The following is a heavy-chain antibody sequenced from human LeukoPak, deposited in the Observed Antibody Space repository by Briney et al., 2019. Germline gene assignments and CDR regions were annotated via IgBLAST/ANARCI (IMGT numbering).Heavy chain of an antibody. CDR2: ISSSGSTI. J-gene: IGHJ4*02. CDR1: GFTFSDYY. Sequence: AGGSLRLSCAASGFTFSDYYMSWIRQAPGKGLEWVPYISSSGSTIYYADSVKGRFTISRDNAKNSLYLQMNSLRAEDTAVYYCAREGSSGYYYDYWGQGTLVTVSS. D-gene: IGHD3-22*01. V-gene: IGHV3-11*01. CDR3: AREGSSGYYYDY.